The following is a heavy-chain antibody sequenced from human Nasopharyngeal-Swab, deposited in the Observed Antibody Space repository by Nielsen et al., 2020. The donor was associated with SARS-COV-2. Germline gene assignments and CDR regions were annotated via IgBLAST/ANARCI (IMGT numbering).Heavy chain of an antibody. D-gene: IGHD2-2*01. Sequence: ASVKVSCKASGYTFTSYYMHWVRQAPGQGLEWMGIINPSGGSTSYAQKFQGRVTMTRDTSTSTVYMELSSLRSEDTAVYYCARDIVVVPAAIHYHYYGMDVWGQGTTVTVS. V-gene: IGHV1-46*01. J-gene: IGHJ6*02. CDR3: ARDIVVVPAAIHYHYYGMDV. CDR2: INPSGGST. CDR1: GYTFTSYY.